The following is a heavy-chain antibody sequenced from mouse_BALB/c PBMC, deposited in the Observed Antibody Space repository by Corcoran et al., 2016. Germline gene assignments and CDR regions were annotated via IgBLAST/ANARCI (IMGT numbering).Heavy chain of an antibody. CDR1: GYTFTSYV. V-gene: IGHV1S136*01. J-gene: IGHJ2*01. CDR3: AREVPGGDPFDY. Sequence: EVQLQQSGPELVKPGASVKMSCKASGYTFTSYVMHWMKLKPGQGLEWIGYIYPFKDVTKYKENFKGKATLTSDKSSSTAYMVLSSLTSEDSAVYYCAREVPGGDPFDYGGQGSTLAVSS. CDR2: IYPFKDVT. D-gene: IGHD2-13*01.